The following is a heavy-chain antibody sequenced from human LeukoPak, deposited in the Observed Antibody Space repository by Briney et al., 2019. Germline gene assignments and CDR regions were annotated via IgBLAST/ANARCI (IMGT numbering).Heavy chain of an antibody. CDR1: GGSISGTNW. J-gene: IGHJ4*02. Sequence: SETLSLTCGVSGGSISGTNWWSWVRQPPGQGLEWIGEISLAGQTNYNPSLNGRVTMSLDKSSNQLSLHLTSVTAADTATYFCSRESGPFCPFGCWGQGTLVIVSS. CDR3: SRESGPFCPFGC. D-gene: IGHD3-9*01. V-gene: IGHV4/OR15-8*02. CDR2: ISLAGQT.